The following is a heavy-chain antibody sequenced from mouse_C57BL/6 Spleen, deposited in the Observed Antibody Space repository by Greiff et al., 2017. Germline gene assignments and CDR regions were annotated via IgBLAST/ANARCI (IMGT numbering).Heavy chain of an antibody. Sequence: VQLVESGAELAKPGASVKLSCKASGYTFTSYWMHWVKQRPGQGLEWIGYINPSSGYTKYNQKFKDKATLSADKSSSTAYMQLSSLTYEDSAVYYCARTPYDYDAMDYWGQGTSVTVSS. CDR3: ARTPYDYDAMDY. CDR1: GYTFTSYW. D-gene: IGHD6-5*01. CDR2: INPSSGYT. J-gene: IGHJ4*01. V-gene: IGHV1-7*01.